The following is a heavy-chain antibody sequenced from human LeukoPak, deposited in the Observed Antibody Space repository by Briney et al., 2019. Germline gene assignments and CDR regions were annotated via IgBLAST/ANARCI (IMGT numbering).Heavy chain of an antibody. Sequence: ASVKVSCKASGYTFTGYYMHWVRQAPGQGLEWMGWINPNSGGTNYAQKFQGRVTMTRDTSISTAYMELSRLRSDDTAVYYCAKTSLLYPLGPTYYWGQGTLVTVSS. CDR3: AKTSLLYPLGPTYY. CDR1: GYTFTGYY. J-gene: IGHJ4*02. CDR2: INPNSGGT. D-gene: IGHD2-2*02. V-gene: IGHV1-2*02.